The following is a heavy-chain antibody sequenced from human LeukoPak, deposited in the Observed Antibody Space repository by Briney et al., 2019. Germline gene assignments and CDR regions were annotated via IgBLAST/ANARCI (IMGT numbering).Heavy chain of an antibody. Sequence: GGSLRLSCAASGFTFTSYTMSWVRQAPGKGLEWVANIKPDGSETYYVDSVKGRFTVTRDNAQSSLHLQMDSLRGEDTAVYYCLAGGGYWGQGTLVTVSS. J-gene: IGHJ4*02. D-gene: IGHD3-10*01. CDR2: IKPDGSET. CDR3: LAGGGY. CDR1: GFTFTSYT. V-gene: IGHV3-7*01.